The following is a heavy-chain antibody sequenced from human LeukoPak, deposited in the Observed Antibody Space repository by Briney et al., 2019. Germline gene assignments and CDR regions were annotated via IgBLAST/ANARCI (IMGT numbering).Heavy chain of an antibody. D-gene: IGHD2-15*01. J-gene: IGHJ4*02. V-gene: IGHV1-46*01. Sequence: GASVKVSCKASGYTFTNNYMHWVRQAPGQGLEWMGIINPSGGSTNYAQKFQGRVTMTRDTSTSTVYMELSSLRSEDTAVYYCARAVGIVVVVVATLDYWGQGTLVTFSS. CDR2: INPSGGST. CDR1: GYTFTNNY. CDR3: ARAVGIVVVVVATLDY.